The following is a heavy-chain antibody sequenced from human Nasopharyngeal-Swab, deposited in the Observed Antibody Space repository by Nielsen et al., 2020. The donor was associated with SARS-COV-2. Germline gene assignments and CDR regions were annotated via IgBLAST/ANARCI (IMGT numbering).Heavy chain of an antibody. CDR3: ARVRYSSSPYYYYYYMDV. CDR2: ISAYNGNT. J-gene: IGHJ6*03. D-gene: IGHD6-6*01. V-gene: IGHV1-18*01. Sequence: ASVKVSCKASGYTFTSHGISWLRQAPGQRLEWMGWISAYNGNTNYAQKLQGRVTMTTDTSTSTAYMELRSLRSDDTAVYYCARVRYSSSPYYYYYYMDVWGKGTTVTVSS. CDR1: GYTFTSHG.